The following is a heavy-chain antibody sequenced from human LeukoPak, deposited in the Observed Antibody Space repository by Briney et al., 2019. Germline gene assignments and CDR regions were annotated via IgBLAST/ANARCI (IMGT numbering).Heavy chain of an antibody. CDR2: INPSGGST. V-gene: IGHV1-46*01. CDR3: ARDVYYDFWSGRHNWFDP. Sequence: GVSVKVSCKASGYTFTSYYMHWVRQAPGQGLEWMGIINPSGGSTSYAQKSQGRVTMTRDMSTSTVYMELSSLRSEDTAVYYCARDVYYDFWSGRHNWFDPWGQGTLVTVSS. D-gene: IGHD3-3*01. CDR1: GYTFTSYY. J-gene: IGHJ5*02.